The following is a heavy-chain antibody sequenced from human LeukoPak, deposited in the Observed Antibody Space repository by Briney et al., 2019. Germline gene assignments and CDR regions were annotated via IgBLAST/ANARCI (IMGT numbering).Heavy chain of an antibody. CDR2: IKSKTDGGTT. J-gene: IGHJ4*02. CDR3: TTDLIKTPVVTQKTDY. D-gene: IGHD4-23*01. Sequence: GGSLRLSCGASGLTFSNAWMSWVRQAPGKGLEWVGRIKSKTDGGTTDYAAPVKGRFTISRDDSKNTLYLQMNSLKTEDTAVYYCTTDLIKTPVVTQKTDYWGQGTLVTVSS. V-gene: IGHV3-15*01. CDR1: GLTFSNAW.